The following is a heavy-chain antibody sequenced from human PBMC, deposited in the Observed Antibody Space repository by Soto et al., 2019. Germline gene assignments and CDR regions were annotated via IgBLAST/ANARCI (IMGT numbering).Heavy chain of an antibody. CDR1: GGSISSYY. CDR2: IYYSGST. CDR3: ARRAVVAVTGSLDNWLDP. Sequence: SETLSLTCTVSGGSISSYYWSWIRQPPGKGLEWIGYIYYSGSTNYNPSLKSRVTISVDTSRNQFSLKVKSVTAADTAVYYCARRAVVAVTGSLDNWLDPWGQGILVTVSS. J-gene: IGHJ5*02. D-gene: IGHD2-21*01. V-gene: IGHV4-59*01.